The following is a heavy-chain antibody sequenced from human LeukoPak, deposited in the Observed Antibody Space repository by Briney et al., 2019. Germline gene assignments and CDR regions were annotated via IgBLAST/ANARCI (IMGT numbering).Heavy chain of an antibody. J-gene: IGHJ4*02. Sequence: SETLSLTCAVYGGSFSGYYWSWIRKPPGKGLEWIGEINHSGSTNYNPSLKSRVTISVDTSKNQFSLKLSSVTAADTAVYYCASGVGAGDYWGQGTPVTVSS. CDR1: GGSFSGYY. V-gene: IGHV4-34*01. CDR3: ASGVGAGDY. CDR2: INHSGST. D-gene: IGHD1-26*01.